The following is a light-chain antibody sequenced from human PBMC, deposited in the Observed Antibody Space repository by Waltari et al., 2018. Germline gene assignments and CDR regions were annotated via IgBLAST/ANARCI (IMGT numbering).Light chain of an antibody. CDR3: QQYFDSPLT. CDR1: QSLLYLADKKNY. Sequence: DIVMTQSPDSLAVSLGERATINCKLSQSLLYLADKKNYVAWYQEKPGQPPKLLIYWASSRESGVPDRFSGSGSGTDFSLTISSLQAEDVAVYYCQQYFDSPLTFGGGTKVEIK. J-gene: IGKJ4*01. CDR2: WAS. V-gene: IGKV4-1*01.